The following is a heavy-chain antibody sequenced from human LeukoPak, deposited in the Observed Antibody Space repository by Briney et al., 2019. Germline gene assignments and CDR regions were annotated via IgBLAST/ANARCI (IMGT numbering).Heavy chain of an antibody. CDR1: GGTFNRKD. V-gene: IGHV3-23*01. CDR2: IGGSGDKT. D-gene: IGHD6-19*01. CDR3: VRRGDASSGWGDHDY. J-gene: IGHJ4*02. Sequence: GGSQRLYCAAYGGTFNRKDSSWVRQAPGKGLEWLSTIGGSGDKTFYADSVKGRFTISRDNSKNMLHLQMSSLTGEDTALYYCVRRGDASSGWGDHDYWGQGALVTVSS.